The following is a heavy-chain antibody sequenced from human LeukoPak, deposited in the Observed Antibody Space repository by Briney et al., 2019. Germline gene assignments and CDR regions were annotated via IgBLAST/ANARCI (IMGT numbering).Heavy chain of an antibody. CDR1: GFTFSTYW. J-gene: IGHJ4*02. D-gene: IGHD2-15*01. Sequence: GGSLRLSCAASGFTFSTYWMSWVRQAPGKALEWVANIKKDGSEKYYMDSVKGRFTISRDNAENSLYLQMNSLRAEDTAVYYCAREGVHCSGRSCLKAYWGQGTQVTVSS. CDR3: AREGVHCSGRSCLKAY. CDR2: IKKDGSEK. V-gene: IGHV3-7*03.